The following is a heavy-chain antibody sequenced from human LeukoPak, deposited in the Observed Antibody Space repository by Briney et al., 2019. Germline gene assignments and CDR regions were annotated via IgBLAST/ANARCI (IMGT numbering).Heavy chain of an antibody. D-gene: IGHD6-19*01. CDR2: IYYSGST. V-gene: IGHV4-59*08. CDR3: ARHVGSEQRLVPFDY. CDR1: GFTFSSHA. J-gene: IGHJ4*02. Sequence: GSLRLSCAASGFTFSSHAMSWIRQPPGKGLEWIGYIYYSGSTNYNPSLKSRVTISVDTSKNQFSLKLSSVTAADTAVYYCARHVGSEQRLVPFDYWGQGTLVTVSS.